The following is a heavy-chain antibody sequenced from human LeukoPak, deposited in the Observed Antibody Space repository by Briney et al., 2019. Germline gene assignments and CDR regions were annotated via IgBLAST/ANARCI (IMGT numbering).Heavy chain of an antibody. J-gene: IGHJ4*02. D-gene: IGHD2-8*01. CDR2: IRSGGNNE. V-gene: IGHV3-48*03. CDR1: GFRFSSFS. CDR3: ARDSVNAPFVVSLDY. Sequence: GGSLRLSCAASGFRFSSFSINWVRQAPGKGLEWVSLIRSGGNNEYYLDSVTGRFSMSRADAKNRLFLELDSMRAEDPSVYYCARDSVNAPFVVSLDYWGQGALVTVSS.